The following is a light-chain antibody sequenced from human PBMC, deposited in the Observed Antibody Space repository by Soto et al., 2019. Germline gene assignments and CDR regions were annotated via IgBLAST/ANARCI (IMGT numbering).Light chain of an antibody. J-gene: IGKJ1*01. CDR3: QQYDSYSWT. Sequence: DIQMTQSPSTVSASLGDRVTITCRASQPVNRWLAWYQQRPGQAPKLVIYKASILETGVPSRFSGSGSGTEFTLTISSLQPDDFATNFCQQYDSYSWTFGQGTKVEVK. V-gene: IGKV1-5*03. CDR1: QPVNRW. CDR2: KAS.